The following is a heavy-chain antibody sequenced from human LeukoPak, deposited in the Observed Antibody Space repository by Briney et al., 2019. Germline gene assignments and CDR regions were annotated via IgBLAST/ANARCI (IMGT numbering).Heavy chain of an antibody. CDR3: ARGRGTTGSNRDFYYYYYMDI. V-gene: IGHV1-2*02. CDR1: GYTFTGYY. CDR2: INPNSGGT. D-gene: IGHD1-1*01. J-gene: IGHJ6*03. Sequence: ASVKVSCKASGYTFTGYYMHWVRQAPGQGLEWMGWINPNSGGTNYAQKFQGRVTMTRDTSISTAYMELSSLRSDDMAVYYCARGRGTTGSNRDFYYYYYMDIWGNGTTVTVSS.